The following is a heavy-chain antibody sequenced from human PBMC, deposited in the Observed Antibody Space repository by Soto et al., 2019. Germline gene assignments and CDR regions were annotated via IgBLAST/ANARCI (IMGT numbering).Heavy chain of an antibody. Sequence: QITLKESGPTLVKPTQPLTLTCTFSGFSLSTSGVGVGWIRQPPGKALEWLALIYWADDKRYSPSLKSRLTITKDTTNTQVVLTITNMDPVDTATYYCAHSLKADYGDYAPFDYWGQGTLVTVSS. CDR3: AHSLKADYGDYAPFDY. CDR1: GFSLSTSGVG. D-gene: IGHD4-17*01. J-gene: IGHJ4*02. V-gene: IGHV2-5*02. CDR2: IYWADDK.